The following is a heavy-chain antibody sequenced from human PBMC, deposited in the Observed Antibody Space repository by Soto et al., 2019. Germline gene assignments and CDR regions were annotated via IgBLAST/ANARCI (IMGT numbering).Heavy chain of an antibody. CDR2: ISSSGSTI. V-gene: IGHV3-11*01. D-gene: IGHD6-6*01. CDR1: GFNFSDYY. CDR3: ARGYSSSSYYYYYGMDV. Sequence: GGSLRLSCAASGFNFSDYYMSWIRQAPGKGLEWVSYISSSGSTIYYADSVKGRFTISRDNAKNSLYLQMNSLRAEDTAVYYCARGYSSSSYYYYYGMDVWGQGTTVTVSS. J-gene: IGHJ6*02.